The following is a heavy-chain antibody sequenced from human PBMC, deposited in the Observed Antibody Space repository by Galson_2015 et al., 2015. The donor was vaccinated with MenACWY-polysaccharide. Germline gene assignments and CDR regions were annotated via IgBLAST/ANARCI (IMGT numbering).Heavy chain of an antibody. Sequence: SLRLSCAASGFTFSSYAMSWVRPAPGKGLEWVSTISGSGGSTYYADSVKGRFTISRDNSKNTLYLQMNSLRAEATAVYYCAKELSLGVSGTPGDYWGQGTLVTVSS. D-gene: IGHD6-19*01. J-gene: IGHJ4*02. CDR3: AKELSLGVSGTPGDY. CDR2: ISGSGGST. V-gene: IGHV3-23*01. CDR1: GFTFSSYA.